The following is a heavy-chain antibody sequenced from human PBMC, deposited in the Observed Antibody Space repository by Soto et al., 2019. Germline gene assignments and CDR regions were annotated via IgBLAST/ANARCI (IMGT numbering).Heavy chain of an antibody. CDR2: IIPIFGTA. Sequence: QVQLVQSGAEVKKPGSSVKVSCKASGGTFSSYAISWVRQAPGQGLEWMGGIIPIFGTANYAQKFQGRVTITADESTSTAYMELSSLRSEDTAVYYCATVTSPYCYYGMDVWGQGTTVTVSS. D-gene: IGHD1-20*01. CDR3: ATVTSPYCYYGMDV. V-gene: IGHV1-69*01. J-gene: IGHJ6*02. CDR1: GGTFSSYA.